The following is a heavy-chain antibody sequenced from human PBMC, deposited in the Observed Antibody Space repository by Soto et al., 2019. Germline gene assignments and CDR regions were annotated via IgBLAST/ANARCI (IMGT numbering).Heavy chain of an antibody. V-gene: IGHV4-61*01. CDR1: GGSVSSGSYY. D-gene: IGHD4-4*01. J-gene: IGHJ5*02. CDR2: IYYSGST. CDR3: AREAPVTTIGTWFDP. Sequence: QVQLQESGPGLVKPSETLSLTCTVSGGSVSSGSYYWSWIRQPPGKGLEWIGYIYYSGSTNYNPSLKSRVTRSVDTSKNQFSLKLSSVTAADTAVYYCAREAPVTTIGTWFDPWGQGTLVTVSS.